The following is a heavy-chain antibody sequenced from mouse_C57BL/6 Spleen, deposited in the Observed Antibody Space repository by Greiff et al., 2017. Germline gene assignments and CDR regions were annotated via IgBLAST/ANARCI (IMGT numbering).Heavy chain of an antibody. CDR3: ARADDYKGFAY. D-gene: IGHD2-4*01. CDR2: INPGSGGT. CDR1: GYAFTNYL. J-gene: IGHJ3*01. V-gene: IGHV1-54*01. Sequence: VQLQQSGAELVRPGTSVKVSCKASGYAFTNYLIEWVKQRPGQGLEWIGVINPGSGGTNYNEKFKGKATLTADKSSSTAYMQLSSLTSEDSAVYFCARADDYKGFAYWGQGTLVTVSA.